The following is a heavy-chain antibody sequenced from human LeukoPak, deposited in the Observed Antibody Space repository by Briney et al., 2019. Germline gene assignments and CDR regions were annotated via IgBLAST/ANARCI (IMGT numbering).Heavy chain of an antibody. Sequence: GGSLRLSCAASGFTFNSYSMNWVRQAPGKGLEWVSSISSSSSYIYYADSVKGRFTISRDNAKNSLYLQMNSLRAEDTAVYYCAREEEGYYYGSGSYYAVEDYWGQGTLVTVSS. CDR2: ISSSSSYI. J-gene: IGHJ4*02. CDR1: GFTFNSYS. CDR3: AREEEGYYYGSGSYYAVEDY. V-gene: IGHV3-21*01. D-gene: IGHD3-10*01.